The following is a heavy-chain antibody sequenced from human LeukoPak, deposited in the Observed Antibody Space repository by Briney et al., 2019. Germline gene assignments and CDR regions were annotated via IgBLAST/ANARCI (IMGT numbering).Heavy chain of an antibody. V-gene: IGHV3-21*04. J-gene: IGHJ4*02. CDR3: ARDQYGSGSYDY. Sequence: GGSLRLSCAASGFTFSSYNMNWVRQAPGKGLEWVSSISSSSSYTNYADSVKGRFTISRDNAKNSLYLQMNSLRAEDTAVYFCARDQYGSGSYDYWGQGTLVTVSS. D-gene: IGHD3-10*01. CDR1: GFTFSSYN. CDR2: ISSSSSYT.